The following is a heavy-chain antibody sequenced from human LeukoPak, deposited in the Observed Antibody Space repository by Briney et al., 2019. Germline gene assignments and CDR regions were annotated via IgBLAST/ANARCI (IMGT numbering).Heavy chain of an antibody. J-gene: IGHJ6*03. Sequence: GGSLRLSCAASGFTVSSYWMSWVRQAPWKWLEWVANIKQDGSEKYYVDSVKGRFSISRDNAKNSLYLQMNSLRAEDTAVYYCARDQVKMVRRIIIPEYYYYYMDVWGKGTTVTISS. CDR2: IKQDGSEK. CDR3: ARDQVKMVRRIIIPEYYYYYMDV. V-gene: IGHV3-7*01. D-gene: IGHD3-10*01. CDR1: GFTVSSYW.